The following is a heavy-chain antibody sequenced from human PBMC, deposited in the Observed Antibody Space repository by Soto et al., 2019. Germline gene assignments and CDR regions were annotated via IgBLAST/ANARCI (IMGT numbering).Heavy chain of an antibody. V-gene: IGHV3-30*18. J-gene: IGHJ4*02. CDR2: ISYDGSNK. CDR3: AKARIAVAPVLDY. Sequence: AGGSLRLSCAASGFTFSSYGMHWVRQAPGKGLEWVAVISYDGSNKYYADSVKGRFTISRDNSKNTLYLQMNSLRAEDTAVYYCAKARIAVAPVLDYWGQGTLVTVSS. CDR1: GFTFSSYG. D-gene: IGHD6-19*01.